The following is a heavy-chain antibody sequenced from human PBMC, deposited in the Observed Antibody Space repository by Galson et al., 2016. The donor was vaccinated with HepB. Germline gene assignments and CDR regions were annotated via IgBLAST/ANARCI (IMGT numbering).Heavy chain of an antibody. CDR2: VFHVGTT. D-gene: IGHD6-19*01. V-gene: IGHV4/OR15-8*02. Sequence: APLSLTCVVSGDSVSSPYWWTWVRQTPGRGLEWIGEVFHVGTTKYNPSFESRVSLSIDKSRNQFDLTLTSVTAADTAVYFCVRGYSSDRDHFDSWGHGALVTVSS. CDR1: GDSVSSPYW. CDR3: VRGYSSDRDHFDS. J-gene: IGHJ4*01.